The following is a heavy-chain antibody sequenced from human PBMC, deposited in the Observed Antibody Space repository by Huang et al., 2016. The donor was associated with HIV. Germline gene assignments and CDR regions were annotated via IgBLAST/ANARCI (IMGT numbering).Heavy chain of an antibody. CDR2: ISSSDNSI. V-gene: IGHV3-11*01. CDR3: ARRSAFYRLDY. J-gene: IGHJ4*02. Sequence: QVQLVESGGGLVKPGGSLRLSCAASGFTFSDYYMSWSRQTPGKGLEWISYISSSDNSIYYADSVKGRFTIARDDAKNSLYLQMNSLRADDTAVYYCARRSAFYRLDYWGQGTLVTVSS. CDR1: GFTFSDYY. D-gene: IGHD3-10*01.